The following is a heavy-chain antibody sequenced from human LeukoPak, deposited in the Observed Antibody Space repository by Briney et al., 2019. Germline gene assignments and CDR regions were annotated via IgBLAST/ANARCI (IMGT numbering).Heavy chain of an antibody. CDR3: ARALYDFWIGYYFDY. V-gene: IGHV3-7*01. D-gene: IGHD3-3*01. CDR2: IKQDGSER. Sequence: GGSLRLSCAASGFTFSSYWMSWVRQAPGKGLEWVANIKQDGSERYYVDSVKGRFTISRDNAKNSLYLQMNSLRAADTAVYYCARALYDFWIGYYFDYWGQGILVTVSS. J-gene: IGHJ4*02. CDR1: GFTFSSYW.